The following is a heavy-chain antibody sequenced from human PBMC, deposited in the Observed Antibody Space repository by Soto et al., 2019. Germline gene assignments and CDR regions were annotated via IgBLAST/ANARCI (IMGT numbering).Heavy chain of an antibody. CDR2: MSAGGGST. V-gene: IGHV3-23*01. J-gene: IGHJ6*03. CDR1: AFTFTPA. D-gene: IGHD6-13*01. Sequence: ASLSPSCSPSAFTFTPAMPWGGQAPGKGLECVSVMSAGGGSTHYAASVKGRFTISRDNSKSTLHLQMNSLRAEARAVYYWAYLCAAESPDVMDAWG. CDR3: AYLCAAESPDVMDA.